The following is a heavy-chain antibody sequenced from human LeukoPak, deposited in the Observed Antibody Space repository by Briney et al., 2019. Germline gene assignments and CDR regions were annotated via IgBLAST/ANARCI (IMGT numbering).Heavy chain of an antibody. CDR3: AKAPYYYGSGASRCGMDV. J-gene: IGHJ6*02. Sequence: SVKVSCKASGGTFSSYAISWVRQAPGQGLEWMGGIIPIFGTANYAQKFQGRVTITADESTSTAYMELSSLRAEDTAVYYCAKAPYYYGSGASRCGMDVWGQGTTVTVSS. V-gene: IGHV1-69*13. CDR2: IIPIFGTA. CDR1: GGTFSSYA. D-gene: IGHD3-10*01.